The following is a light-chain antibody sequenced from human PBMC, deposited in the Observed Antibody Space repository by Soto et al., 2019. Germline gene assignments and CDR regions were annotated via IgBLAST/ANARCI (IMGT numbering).Light chain of an antibody. Sequence: AIRMTQSPSSLSASTGDRVTITCRASQAISSYLAWYQQKPGKAPKLLIFAASTLQSGVPSRFSGGGSGTDFTLTISCLQSEDFATYYCQQYYVYPRTFVQGTKVEI. CDR2: AAS. CDR1: QAISSY. J-gene: IGKJ1*01. CDR3: QQYYVYPRT. V-gene: IGKV1-8*01.